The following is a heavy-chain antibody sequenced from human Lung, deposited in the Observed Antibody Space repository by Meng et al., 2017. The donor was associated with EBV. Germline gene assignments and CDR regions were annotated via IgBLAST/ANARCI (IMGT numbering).Heavy chain of an antibody. D-gene: IGHD1-26*01. CDR1: GGSVDSGAYS. Sequence: RRQGSAQGLVKPSKTLSLTFTVSGGSVDSGAYSWSWIRQRPGKGLEWIGYIYYSGSTFYTPSLKSRATLSVDTSKNQFSLKLNSVTAADTAVYYCARVRGWELLWGQGTLVTVSS. CDR3: ARVRGWELL. CDR2: IYYSGST. V-gene: IGHV4-31*03. J-gene: IGHJ4*02.